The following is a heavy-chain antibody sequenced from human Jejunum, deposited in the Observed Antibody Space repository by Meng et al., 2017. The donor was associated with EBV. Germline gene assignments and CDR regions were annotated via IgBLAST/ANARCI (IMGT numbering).Heavy chain of an antibody. V-gene: IGHV3-15*01. D-gene: IGHD3-16*01. J-gene: IGHJ4*02. CDR2: IKRTTDGGTT. CDR3: TDVGGDMI. Sequence: EEVRGSGGGLVKAGESLNIYCEASGFTFPNSHMTWVRQAPGKGLEWVGRIKRTTDGGTTDYAAPVKGRFTISRDDSKNTLYLQMNSLKTEDTAVYYCTDVGGDMIWGQGILVTVSS. CDR1: GFTFPNSH.